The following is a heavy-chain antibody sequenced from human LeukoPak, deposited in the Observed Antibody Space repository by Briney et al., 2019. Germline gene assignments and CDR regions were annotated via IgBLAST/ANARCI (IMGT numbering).Heavy chain of an antibody. CDR1: GFTFTSSA. Sequence: ASAKVSCKASGFTFTSSAMQWVRQARGQRLEWIGWIVVGSGNTNYAQKFHERVTITRDMSTSTAYMELSSLRSEDTAVYYCAALKHSSVGATTGFDYWGQGTLVTVSS. CDR2: IVVGSGNT. CDR3: AALKHSSVGATTGFDY. J-gene: IGHJ4*02. D-gene: IGHD1-26*01. V-gene: IGHV1-58*02.